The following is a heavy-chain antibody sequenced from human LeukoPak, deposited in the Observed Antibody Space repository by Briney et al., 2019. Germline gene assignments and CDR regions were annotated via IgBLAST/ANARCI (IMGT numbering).Heavy chain of an antibody. J-gene: IGHJ4*02. Sequence: ASVKVSCKASGYTFTSHAMNWVRQAPGQGLEWMGIINPSGGSTSYAQKFQGRVTMTRDMSTSTVYMELSSLRSEDTAVYYCARENDYGSGSYYFDYWGQGTLVTVSS. CDR3: ARENDYGSGSYYFDY. CDR1: GYTFTSHA. D-gene: IGHD3-10*01. CDR2: INPSGGST. V-gene: IGHV1-46*01.